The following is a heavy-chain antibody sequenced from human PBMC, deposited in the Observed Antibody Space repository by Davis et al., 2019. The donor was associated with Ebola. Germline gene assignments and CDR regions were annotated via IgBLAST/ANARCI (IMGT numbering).Heavy chain of an antibody. CDR1: GFTFSSYW. V-gene: IGHV3-7*01. D-gene: IGHD2-15*01. Sequence: PGGSLRLSCAASGFTFSSYWMSWVRQAPGKGLEWVANIKQDGSEKYYVDSVKGRFTISRDNAKNSLYLQMNSLRAEDTAVYYCARVRIGYCSGGSCHRWYFDLWGRGTLVTVSS. J-gene: IGHJ2*01. CDR2: IKQDGSEK. CDR3: ARVRIGYCSGGSCHRWYFDL.